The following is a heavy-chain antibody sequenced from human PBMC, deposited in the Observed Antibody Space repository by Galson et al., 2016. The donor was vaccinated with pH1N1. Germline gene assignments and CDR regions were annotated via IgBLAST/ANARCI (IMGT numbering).Heavy chain of an antibody. CDR1: EFTCSASA. Sequence: YFRLSCAASEFTCSASALPWVWSAPGLGVGWVSGLGWVGALVGCGVCVQGRFTISRDNAKKSLFLQMNSLRTEDTAFYYCAKERYITTWSRGPFDSWAQGTLVTVSS. V-gene: IGHV3-9*01. J-gene: IGHJ4*02. D-gene: IGHD6-13*01. CDR3: AKERYITTWSRGPFDS. CDR2: LGWVGALV.